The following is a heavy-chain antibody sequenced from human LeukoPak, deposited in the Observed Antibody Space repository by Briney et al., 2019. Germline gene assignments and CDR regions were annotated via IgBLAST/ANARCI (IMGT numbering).Heavy chain of an antibody. CDR3: ARGRLEDDAFDI. CDR1: GFTFSSYG. Sequence: SLRLSCAASGFTFSSYGMHWVRQAPGKGLEWVTIIWYDGSNKYYADSVKGRFTISRDNSKNTLYLQMNSLRAEDTAVYYCARGRLEDDAFDIWGQGTMVTVSS. V-gene: IGHV3-33*01. J-gene: IGHJ3*02. D-gene: IGHD6-19*01. CDR2: IWYDGSNK.